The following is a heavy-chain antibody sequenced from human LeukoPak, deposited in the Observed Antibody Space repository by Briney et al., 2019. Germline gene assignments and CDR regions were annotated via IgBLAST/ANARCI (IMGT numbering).Heavy chain of an antibody. CDR1: GVTLNTHL. V-gene: IGHV3-74*03. CDR2: INNDGDDI. D-gene: IGHD3-10*01. CDR3: ARGSLRDGSLLIDY. J-gene: IGHJ4*02. Sequence: GGSLRHSRAPAGVTLNTHLVHCVRHAPGGGLVWVSRINNDGDDITDAASVKGRFAISRDNVKNTAYLQMNSLRVEDTAVNYCARGSLRDGSLLIDYWGQGTLVTVSS.